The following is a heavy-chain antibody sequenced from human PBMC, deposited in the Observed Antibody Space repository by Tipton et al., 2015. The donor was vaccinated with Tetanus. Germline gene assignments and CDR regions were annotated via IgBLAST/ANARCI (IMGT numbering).Heavy chain of an antibody. J-gene: IGHJ6*02. CDR2: IYQSGST. V-gene: IGHV4-61*01. Sequence: TLSLTCTVSGGSVNSGSYYWSWIRQPPGKGLEWIAYIYQSGSTSYSPSLESRVTISLETSKNQFSLRLSSVTAADTAGYYCARDGPSYPDTGNVFHFYGMDVWGQGATVSLS. D-gene: IGHD1-1*01. CDR1: GGSVNSGSYY. CDR3: ARDGPSYPDTGNVFHFYGMDV.